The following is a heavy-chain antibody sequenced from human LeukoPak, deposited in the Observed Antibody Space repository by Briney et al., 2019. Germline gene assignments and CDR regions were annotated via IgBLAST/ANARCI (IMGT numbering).Heavy chain of an antibody. J-gene: IGHJ4*02. CDR2: ISGSGGST. CDR1: GFTFSSYG. D-gene: IGHD3-22*01. V-gene: IGHV3-23*01. Sequence: GGTLRLSCAASGFTFSSYGMSWVRQAPGKGLEWVSAISGSGGSTYYADSVKGRFTISRDNSKNTLYLQMNSLRAEDTAVYYCARDAYYYDSSRDYWGQGTLVTVSS. CDR3: ARDAYYYDSSRDY.